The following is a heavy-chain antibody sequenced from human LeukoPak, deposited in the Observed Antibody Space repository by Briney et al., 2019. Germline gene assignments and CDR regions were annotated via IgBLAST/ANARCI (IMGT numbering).Heavy chain of an antibody. Sequence: GGSLRLSCAASGFTFSNAWMNWVRQAPGKGLEWVGRIKSKTNGGTTDSAAPVKGRFTISRDDSKNTLFLQMNRLKIEDTAVYYCTTAGEVGVTTLDYWGQGTLVTVSS. V-gene: IGHV3-15*01. J-gene: IGHJ4*02. D-gene: IGHD1-26*01. CDR2: IKSKTNGGTT. CDR1: GFTFSNAW. CDR3: TTAGEVGVTTLDY.